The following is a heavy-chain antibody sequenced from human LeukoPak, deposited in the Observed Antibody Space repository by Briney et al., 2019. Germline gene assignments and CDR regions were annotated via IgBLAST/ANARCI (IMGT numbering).Heavy chain of an antibody. V-gene: IGHV1-69*01. CDR2: IITNFGTT. J-gene: IGHJ6*02. CDR1: GGTFSNYA. Sequence: SVKVSCKASGGTFSNYAISWVRQAPGQGLEWMGGIITNFGTTNYAQKFQGRVTITADESMSTAYMELSSLRSEDTAVYYCARAFIDISYYYGMDVWGQGTTVTVSS. D-gene: IGHD3-16*02. CDR3: ARAFIDISYYYGMDV.